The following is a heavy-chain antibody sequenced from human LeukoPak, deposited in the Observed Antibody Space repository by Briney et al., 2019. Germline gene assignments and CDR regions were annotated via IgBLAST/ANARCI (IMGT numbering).Heavy chain of an antibody. Sequence: PSETLSLTCAVSGYSISSGYYWGWIRQPPGKGPEWIGSIYHSGSTYYNPSLKSRVTISVDTSKNQFSLKLSSVTAADTAVYYCARRPGYCGTTICQYYFDYWGQGTLVTVSS. CDR2: IYHSGST. V-gene: IGHV4-38-2*01. CDR3: ARRPGYCGTTICQYYFDY. CDR1: GYSISSGYY. D-gene: IGHD2-2*01. J-gene: IGHJ4*02.